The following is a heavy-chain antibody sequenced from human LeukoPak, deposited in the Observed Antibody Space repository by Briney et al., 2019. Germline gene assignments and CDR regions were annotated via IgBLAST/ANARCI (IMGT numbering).Heavy chain of an antibody. J-gene: IGHJ4*02. CDR1: GYTFTSYY. CDR2: INPSGGST. Sequence: ASVKVSCKASGYTFTSYYMHWVRQSPGQGLEWMGLINPSGGSTSYSQKFQGRVTMTRDTSTSTVYMELSSLRSEDTAVYYCAGEDYCDSSGYPDDGRYYFDYWGQGTLVTVSS. CDR3: AGEDYCDSSGYPDDGRYYFDY. V-gene: IGHV1-46*01. D-gene: IGHD3-22*01.